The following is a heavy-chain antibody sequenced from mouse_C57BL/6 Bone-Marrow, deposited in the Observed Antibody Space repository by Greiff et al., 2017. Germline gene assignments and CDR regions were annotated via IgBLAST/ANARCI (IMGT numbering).Heavy chain of an antibody. CDR3: AREPLSEDYAMDY. J-gene: IGHJ4*01. V-gene: IGHV1-50*01. CDR1: GYTFTSYW. D-gene: IGHD6-1*01. CDR2: IDPSDSYT. Sequence: QVHVKQSGAELVKPGASVKLSCKASGYTFTSYWMQWVKQRPGQGLEWIGEIDPSDSYTNYNQKFKGKATLTVDTYSSTAYMQLSSLTSEDSAVYYCAREPLSEDYAMDYWGQGTSVTVSS.